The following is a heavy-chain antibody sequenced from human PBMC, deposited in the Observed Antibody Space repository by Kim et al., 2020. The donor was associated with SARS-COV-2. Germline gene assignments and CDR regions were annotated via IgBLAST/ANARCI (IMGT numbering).Heavy chain of an antibody. Sequence: ASVKVSCKASRYPFITYDINWVRQAPGQGLEWMGWMNPNSGHTGYAQKFQGRVTMTRDTSTSTAYMRLSSRRYQYTAVYYCAGGTPAIATTGSYSWGQGT. CDR1: RYPFITYD. D-gene: IGHD6-13*01. J-gene: IGHJ5*01. CDR2: MNPNSGHT. V-gene: IGHV1-8*01. CDR3: AGGTPAIATTGSYS.